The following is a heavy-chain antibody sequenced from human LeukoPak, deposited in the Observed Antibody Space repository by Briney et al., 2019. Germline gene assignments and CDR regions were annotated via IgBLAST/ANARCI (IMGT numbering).Heavy chain of an antibody. CDR3: AREKVAGAFDY. D-gene: IGHD6-19*01. CDR1: GFTFSEYY. CDR2: ISSSGDIK. V-gene: IGHV3-11*01. J-gene: IGHJ4*02. Sequence: GGSLRVSCATSGFTFSEYYMSWIRQAPGKELEWVSDISSSGDIKSYADSVKGRFTISRDNGKQSLHLQMNSLRPEDTAVYYCAREKVAGAFDYWGQGALVTVSS.